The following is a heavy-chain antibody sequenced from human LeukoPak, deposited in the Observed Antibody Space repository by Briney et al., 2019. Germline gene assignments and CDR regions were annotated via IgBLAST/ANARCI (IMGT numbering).Heavy chain of an antibody. J-gene: IGHJ3*02. Sequence: PGGSLRLSCAASGFTFSSYGMSWVRQAPGKGLEWVSSISSSSNYIYYADSVKGRFTISRDNAKNSLFLQMNSLRAEDTAVFYCARSRYRGAYFPDAFDIWGQGTMVTVSS. CDR2: ISSSSNYI. CDR3: ARSRYRGAYFPDAFDI. D-gene: IGHD1-26*01. CDR1: GFTFSSYG. V-gene: IGHV3-21*01.